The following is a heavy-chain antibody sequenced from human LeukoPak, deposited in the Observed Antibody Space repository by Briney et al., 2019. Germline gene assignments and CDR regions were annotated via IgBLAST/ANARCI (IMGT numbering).Heavy chain of an antibody. Sequence: PGGSLRLSCAASGFTFSSYPMTWVRPAPGKGLEWVSTITGSGGSIYYAESVKGRFTISRDNSKNTLYLHMNSLRAEDTAVYFCAKVQGGISAREMDYWGQGTLLTVSS. CDR3: AKVQGGISAREMDY. D-gene: IGHD6-13*01. V-gene: IGHV3-23*01. J-gene: IGHJ4*02. CDR2: ITGSGGSI. CDR1: GFTFSSYP.